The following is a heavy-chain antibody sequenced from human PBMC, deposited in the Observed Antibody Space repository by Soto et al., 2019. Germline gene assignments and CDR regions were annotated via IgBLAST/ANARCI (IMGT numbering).Heavy chain of an antibody. CDR3: ARVGWIGSGWYPGGYYFDY. CDR1: GFTFSSYA. J-gene: IGHJ4*02. V-gene: IGHV3-30-3*01. CDR2: ISYDGSNK. Sequence: GGSLRLSCAASGFTFSSYAMHWVRQAPGKGLEWVAVISYDGSNKYYADSVKGRFTISRDNSKNTLYLQMNSLRAEDTAVYYCARVGWIGSGWYPGGYYFDYWGQGTLVTVSS. D-gene: IGHD6-19*01.